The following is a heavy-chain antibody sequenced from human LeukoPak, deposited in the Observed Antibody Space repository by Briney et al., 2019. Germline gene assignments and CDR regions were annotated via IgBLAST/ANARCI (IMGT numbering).Heavy chain of an antibody. CDR1: GFTFDDYA. D-gene: IGHD6-19*01. J-gene: IGHJ5*02. CDR3: AKTQAVTGYGDWFDP. V-gene: IGHV3-9*01. Sequence: PGGSLRLSCAASGFTFDDYAMHWVRQAPGKGLEWVSGINWNSDNIGYADSVKGRFTISRDNAKNSLYLLMNSLTTEDTALYYCAKTQAVTGYGDWFDPWGQGTLVTVSS. CDR2: INWNSDNI.